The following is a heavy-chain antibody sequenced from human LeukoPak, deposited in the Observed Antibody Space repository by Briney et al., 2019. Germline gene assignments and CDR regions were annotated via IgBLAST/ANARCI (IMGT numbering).Heavy chain of an antibody. CDR2: ISSSGGTT. D-gene: IGHD3-16*02. CDR1: GFIFTDYY. J-gene: IGHJ4*02. Sequence: PGGSLRLSCAASGFIFTDYYMSWIRQAPGKGLEWVSYISSSGGTTYYADSVKGRFTISRDNSKNTLYLQMNSLRAEDTAVYYCAKDHESVMITFGGVIVGVIDYWGQGTLVTVSS. CDR3: AKDHESVMITFGGVIVGVIDY. V-gene: IGHV3-11*01.